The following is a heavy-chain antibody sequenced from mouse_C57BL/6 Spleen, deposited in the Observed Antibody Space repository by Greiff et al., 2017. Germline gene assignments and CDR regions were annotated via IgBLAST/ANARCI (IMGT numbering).Heavy chain of an antibody. CDR2: ISAGGSYT. D-gene: IGHD1-1*01. CDR1: GFTFSSYA. V-gene: IGHV5-4*01. J-gene: IGHJ2*01. Sequence: EVKLVESGGGLVKPGGSLKLSCAASGFTFSSYAMSWVRQTPEKRLEWVATISAGGSYTYYPDNVKGRFTISRDNATNNLYLQLSHLTSEDTAMYYCARDSSFITTGVVFDYWGQGTTLTVSS. CDR3: ARDSSFITTGVVFDY.